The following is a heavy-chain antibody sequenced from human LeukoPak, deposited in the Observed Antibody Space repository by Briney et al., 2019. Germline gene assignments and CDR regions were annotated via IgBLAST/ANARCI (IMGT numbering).Heavy chain of an antibody. V-gene: IGHV4-61*01. CDR3: ARAVHYYDRLDY. Sequence: PSETLSLTCTVSVGSISTTTYYWSWIRQPPGKGLEWIGYIYYSGSTNYNPSLKSRVTISVDTSKNQFSLKLSSVTAADTAVYYCARAVHYYDRLDYWGQGTLVTVSS. CDR1: VGSISTTTYY. D-gene: IGHD3-22*01. J-gene: IGHJ4*02. CDR2: IYYSGST.